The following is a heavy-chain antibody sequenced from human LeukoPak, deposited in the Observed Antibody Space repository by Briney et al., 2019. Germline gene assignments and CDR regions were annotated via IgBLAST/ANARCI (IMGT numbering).Heavy chain of an antibody. V-gene: IGHV4-30-4*01. CDR2: IYYSGST. CDR3: ARDQGGYGGPLDY. Sequence: SETLSLTCTVSGGSISSGDYYWSWIRQPPGKGLEWIGYIYYSGSTYYNPSLKSRVTISVDTPKNQFSLKLSSVTAADTAVYYCARDQGGYGGPLDYWGRGTLVTVS. J-gene: IGHJ4*02. CDR1: GGSISSGDYY. D-gene: IGHD4-23*01.